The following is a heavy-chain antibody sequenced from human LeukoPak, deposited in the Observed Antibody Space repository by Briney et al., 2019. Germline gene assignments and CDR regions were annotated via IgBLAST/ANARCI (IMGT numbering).Heavy chain of an antibody. CDR3: ATDVIAAAGIEGWLDP. CDR2: FDPEDGET. J-gene: IGHJ5*02. CDR1: GYTLTELS. D-gene: IGHD6-13*01. V-gene: IGHV1-24*01. Sequence: ASVKVSCKVSGYTLTELSMHWVRQAPGNGLEWMGGFDPEDGETIYAQKFQGRVTTTEDTSTDTAYMELSSLRSEDTAVYYCATDVIAAAGIEGWLDPWGQGTLVTVSS.